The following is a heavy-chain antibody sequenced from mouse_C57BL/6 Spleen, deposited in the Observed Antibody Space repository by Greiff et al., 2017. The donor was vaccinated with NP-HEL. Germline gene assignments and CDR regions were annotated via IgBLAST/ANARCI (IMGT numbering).Heavy chain of an antibody. CDR2: ISSGSSTI. J-gene: IGHJ3*01. CDR3: ARRDYYGISWFAY. Sequence: EVQRVESGGGLVKPGGSLKLSCAASGFTFSDYGMHWVRQAPEKGLEWVAYISSGSSTIYYADTVKGRFTISRDNAKNTLFLQMTSLRSEDTAIYYCARRDYYGISWFAYWGQGTLVTVSA. D-gene: IGHD1-1*01. V-gene: IGHV5-17*01. CDR1: GFTFSDYG.